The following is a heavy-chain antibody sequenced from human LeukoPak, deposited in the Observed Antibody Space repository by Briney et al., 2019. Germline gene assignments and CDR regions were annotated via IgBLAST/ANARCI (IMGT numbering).Heavy chain of an antibody. CDR2: ITGDGSDI. D-gene: IGHD4-17*01. V-gene: IGHV3-74*01. Sequence: PGGSLRLSCEASGFTLNKYWMHWVRQAPGKGLVWVSHITGDGSDIAYADSVKGRFTVSRDDAKNTLFLQMTSLRVEDTAIYYRARDAYTTTSNWLDPWGQGTLVTVSS. CDR3: ARDAYTTTSNWLDP. J-gene: IGHJ5*02. CDR1: GFTLNKYW.